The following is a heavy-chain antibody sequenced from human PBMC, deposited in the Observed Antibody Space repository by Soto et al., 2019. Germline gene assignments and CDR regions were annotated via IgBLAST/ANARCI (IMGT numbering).Heavy chain of an antibody. V-gene: IGHV3-30*18. Sequence: GGSLRLSCAASGFTFSSYGMHWVRQAPGKGLEWVAVISYDGSNKYYAGSVKGRFTISRDNSKNTLYLQMNSLRAEDTAVYYCAKASILRSYYYYGMDVWGQGTTVTVSS. CDR1: GFTFSSYG. CDR3: AKASILRSYYYYGMDV. J-gene: IGHJ6*02. CDR2: ISYDGSNK.